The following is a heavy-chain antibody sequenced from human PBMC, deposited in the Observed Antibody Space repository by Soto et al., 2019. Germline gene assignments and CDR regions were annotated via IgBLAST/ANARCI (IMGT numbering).Heavy chain of an antibody. J-gene: IGHJ4*02. D-gene: IGHD2-15*01. Sequence: SETLSLTCAVYGGSFSGYYCGWVRQPPGKGLEWIGENNHSGSNNYNPTTKSRVTISVDTSKNQLSLKLSSVNDGARGVYYCARAGHCSGGSCDLDYWGQGTLVTVSS. CDR2: NNHSGSN. CDR1: GGSFSGYY. V-gene: IGHV4-34*01. CDR3: ARAGHCSGGSCDLDY.